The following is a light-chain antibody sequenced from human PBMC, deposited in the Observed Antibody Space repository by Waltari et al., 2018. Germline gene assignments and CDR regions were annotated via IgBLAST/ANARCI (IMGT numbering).Light chain of an antibody. CDR1: QIVSDW. CDR3: QQYHSYPYT. CDR2: KAS. Sequence: DIQMTQSTSTLAASLGDKVTITCRASQIVSDWLACFQQHPGKAPKVVIHKASKLGSGVPSRFSGSGSGTEFTLTISSLQPDDFATYYCQQYHSYPYTFGQGTTLEI. J-gene: IGKJ2*01. V-gene: IGKV1-5*03.